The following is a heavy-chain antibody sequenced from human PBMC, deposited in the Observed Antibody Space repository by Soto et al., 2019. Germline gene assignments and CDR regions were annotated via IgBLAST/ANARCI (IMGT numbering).Heavy chain of an antibody. D-gene: IGHD5-18*01. J-gene: IGHJ3*02. CDR2: ISAYNGNT. CDR1: GYNFSSYG. Sequence: GASVKVSCKATGYNFSSYGISWVRQAPGQALEWMGWISAYNGNTNYAQKLQGRVTMTTDTSTSTAYMELRSLRSDDTAVYYCARERGYNYGFAFDIWGQGTMVTVS. V-gene: IGHV1-18*01. CDR3: ARERGYNYGFAFDI.